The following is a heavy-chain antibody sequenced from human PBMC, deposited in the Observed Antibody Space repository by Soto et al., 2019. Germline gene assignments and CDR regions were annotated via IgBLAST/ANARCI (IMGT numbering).Heavy chain of an antibody. D-gene: IGHD6-6*01. J-gene: IGHJ4*02. V-gene: IGHV2-5*02. CDR3: ARTKYSISSFDY. Sequence: SGPTLVNPTQTLTLACTFSGFSLSTDDVGVGWIRQPPGQALDWLAVIYWDDDKRYSPSLKSRLTIAKDTSKNQVVLTLTNMDPVDAATYYCARTKYSISSFDYWGQGALVTVSS. CDR2: IYWDDDK. CDR1: GFSLSTDDVG.